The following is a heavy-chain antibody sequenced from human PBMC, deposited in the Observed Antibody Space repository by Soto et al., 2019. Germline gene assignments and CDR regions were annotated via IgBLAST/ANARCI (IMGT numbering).Heavy chain of an antibody. Sequence: EVQLVESGGGLVKPGGSLRLCCAASGFAFSTYSMDWVRQAPGKGLEWVSFISSSSTYIYYAESVKGRFTISRDNAENSVSLQMSSLRAEDTAVYYCARVPAHCISPYCYSDYWVQGVLVTVSS. J-gene: IGHJ4*02. CDR3: ARVPAHCISPYCYSDY. V-gene: IGHV3-21*01. CDR2: ISSSSTYI. CDR1: GFAFSTYS. D-gene: IGHD2-2*01.